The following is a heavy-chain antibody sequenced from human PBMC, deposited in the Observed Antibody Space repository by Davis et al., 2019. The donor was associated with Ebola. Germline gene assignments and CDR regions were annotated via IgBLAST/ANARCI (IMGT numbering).Heavy chain of an antibody. CDR3: ARDFIAGDDFLDGMDV. Sequence: SVKVSCKASGGTFSSYAISWVRQAPGQGLEWMGGIIPIFGTANYAQKFQGRVTITADESTSTAYMELSSLRSEDTAVYYCARDFIAGDDFLDGMDVWGQGTTVTVSS. J-gene: IGHJ6*02. CDR1: GGTFSSYA. V-gene: IGHV1-69*13. CDR2: IIPIFGTA. D-gene: IGHD3-3*01.